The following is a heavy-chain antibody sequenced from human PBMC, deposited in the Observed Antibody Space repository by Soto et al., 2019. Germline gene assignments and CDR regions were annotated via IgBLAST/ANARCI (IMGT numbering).Heavy chain of an antibody. CDR3: AKDRGGRYCTNGVCYFDY. CDR2: ISGSGVST. J-gene: IGHJ4*02. V-gene: IGHV3-23*01. CDR1: GFTFSSYA. Sequence: GGSLRLSCAASGFTFSSYAMSWVRQAPGKGLEWVSAISGSGVSTYYADSVKGRFTISRDNSKNTLYLQMNSLRAEDTAVYYCAKDRGGRYCTNGVCYFDYWGQGTLVIVSS. D-gene: IGHD2-8*01.